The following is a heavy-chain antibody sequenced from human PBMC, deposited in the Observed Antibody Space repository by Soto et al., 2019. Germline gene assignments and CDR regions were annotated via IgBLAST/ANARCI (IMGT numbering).Heavy chain of an antibody. CDR1: GYIFINYY. CDR3: ARDLAAADY. CDR2: INTNGGST. J-gene: IGHJ4*02. Sequence: QVHLVQSGAEVKKPGASVKVSCKASGYIFINYYIHWVRQAPGQGLEWIGIINTNGGSTNYAQKFRGRVTMARDTSTSTVSSDLSSLRSDATAVYYCARDLAAADYWGQGTLVTVSS. D-gene: IGHD6-13*01. V-gene: IGHV1-46*01.